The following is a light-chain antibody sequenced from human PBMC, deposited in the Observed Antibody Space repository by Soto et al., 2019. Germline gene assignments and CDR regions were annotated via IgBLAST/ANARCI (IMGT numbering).Light chain of an antibody. V-gene: IGKV3-20*01. CDR3: QQYSSSWT. J-gene: IGKJ1*01. CDR1: QSISSSY. CDR2: ATS. Sequence: EIVLTQSPGTLSLSPGQRATLSCRASQSISSSYLAWYQQMPGQAPRLLMYATSNRATGIPGRFSGSGSGTDFTLTITRLEPEDFAVYYCQQYSSSWTFGQGTKVEIK.